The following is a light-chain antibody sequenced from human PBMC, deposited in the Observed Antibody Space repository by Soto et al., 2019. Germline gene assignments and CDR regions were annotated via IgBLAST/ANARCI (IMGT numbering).Light chain of an antibody. CDR3: KQHGQWPIT. CDR2: GAY. J-gene: IGKJ5*01. CDR1: QSISDT. Sequence: EIVMTQSPVTLSVSPGGRATLSCRASQSISDTLAWYQQKPGQAPRLLIHGAYTRAPGFQARFSGSGSGTDFTLTIRSLQPEDFATYYCKQHGQWPITFGQGTRLEIK. V-gene: IGKV3-15*01.